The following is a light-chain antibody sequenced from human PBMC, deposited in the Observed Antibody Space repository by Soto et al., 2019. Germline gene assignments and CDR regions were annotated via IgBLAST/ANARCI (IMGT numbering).Light chain of an antibody. J-gene: IGKJ5*01. Sequence: IQIAPSPSSLSAFVGGRVTIPLRAIQAIRNDLGWFQQKPGKAPKLLIYGASTLQSGVPSRFSGSGSGTDFTLTISSLQPEDFATYYCQQYYSYPRTFGQGTRLEIK. CDR1: QAIRND. CDR3: QQYYSYPRT. V-gene: IGKV1-6*02. CDR2: GAS.